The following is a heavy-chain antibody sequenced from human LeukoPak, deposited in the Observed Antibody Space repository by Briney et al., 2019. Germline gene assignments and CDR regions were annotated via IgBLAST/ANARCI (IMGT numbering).Heavy chain of an antibody. CDR1: DGSISGYY. CDR3: ARLISGVGYFDY. J-gene: IGHJ4*02. V-gene: IGHV4-59*08. Sequence: SETLSLTCTVSDGSISGYYWSWIRQPPGKVLEWIGYIHYSRSTNYNPSLKSRVTISVDTSKNHFSLKLSSVTAADTAVYYCARLISGVGYFDYWGQGTLVTVSS. CDR2: IHYSRST. D-gene: IGHD3-10*01.